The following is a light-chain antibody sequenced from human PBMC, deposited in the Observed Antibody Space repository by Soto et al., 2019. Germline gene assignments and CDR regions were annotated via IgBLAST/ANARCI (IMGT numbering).Light chain of an antibody. V-gene: IGLV2-14*01. CDR2: EVS. CDR1: SSDVGGYNY. CDR3: SSYLTGDTYV. Sequence: QSALTQPASVSGSPGQSITISCTGTSSDVGGYNYVSWYQQHPGKAPKLMIYEVSNRPSGVSNRFSGSKSGNTASLTVSGLRAEDDADYHCSSYLTGDTYVFGTGTKLTVL. J-gene: IGLJ1*01.